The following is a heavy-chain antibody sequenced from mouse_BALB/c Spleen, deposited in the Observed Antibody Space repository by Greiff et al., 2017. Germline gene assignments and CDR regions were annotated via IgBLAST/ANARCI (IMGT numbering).Heavy chain of an antibody. V-gene: IGHV1-55*01. CDR2: IYPGSGST. J-gene: IGHJ4*01. Sequence: VQLQQPGAELVKPGTSVKLSCKASGYNFTSYWINWVKLRPGQGLEWIGDIYPGSGSTNYNEKFKSKATLTVDTSSSTAYMQLSSLASEDSALYYCARSNTTGAMDYWGQGTSVTVSS. D-gene: IGHD1-1*01. CDR1: GYNFTSYW. CDR3: ARSNTTGAMDY.